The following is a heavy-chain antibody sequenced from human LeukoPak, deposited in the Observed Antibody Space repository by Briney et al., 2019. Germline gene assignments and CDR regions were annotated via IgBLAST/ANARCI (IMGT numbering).Heavy chain of an antibody. D-gene: IGHD3-22*01. Sequence: ASVKVSCKASGYTFTGYYMHWVRQAPGQGLEWMGWINPNSGGTNYAQKFQGRVTMTRDTSISTAYMELSRLRSDDTAVYYCARVVIYPPGAFDIWGQGTMVTVSS. CDR3: ARVVIYPPGAFDI. V-gene: IGHV1-2*02. CDR1: GYTFTGYY. J-gene: IGHJ3*02. CDR2: INPNSGGT.